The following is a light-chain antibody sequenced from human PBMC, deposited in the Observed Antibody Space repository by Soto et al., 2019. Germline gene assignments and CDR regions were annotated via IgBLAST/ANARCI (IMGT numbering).Light chain of an antibody. Sequence: QSALTQSASVSGSPGQSITISCTGTSSDVGGYNYVSWYQQHPGKAPKLIIYDVSNRPSGVSTRFSGSKFGNTASLTISGLQAEDEADYSCSSYTSTNSWVFGGGTQLTVL. J-gene: IGLJ3*02. CDR1: SSDVGGYNY. V-gene: IGLV2-14*01. CDR2: DVS. CDR3: SSYTSTNSWV.